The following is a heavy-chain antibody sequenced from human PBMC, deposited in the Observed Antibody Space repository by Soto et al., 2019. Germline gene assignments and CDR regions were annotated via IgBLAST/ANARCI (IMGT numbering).Heavy chain of an antibody. CDR3: ARGEYYDFWSGPKPKFSFDY. CDR1: GGTFSSYA. V-gene: IGHV1-69*13. CDR2: IIPIFGTA. Sequence: ASVKVSCKASGGTFSSYAISWVRQAPGQGLEWMGGIIPIFGTANYAQKFQGRVTITADESTSTAYMELSSLRSEDTAVYYCARGEYYDFWSGPKPKFSFDYWGQGTLVTVSS. D-gene: IGHD3-3*01. J-gene: IGHJ4*02.